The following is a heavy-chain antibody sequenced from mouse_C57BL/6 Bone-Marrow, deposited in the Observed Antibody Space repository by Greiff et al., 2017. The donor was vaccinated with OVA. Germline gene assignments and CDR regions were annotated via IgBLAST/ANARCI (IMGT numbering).Heavy chain of an antibody. D-gene: IGHD1-1*01. CDR1: GFTFSSYA. J-gene: IGHJ2*01. CDR2: ISDGGSYT. CDR3: ARDQLGSSYDFDY. Sequence: EVQGVESGGGLVKPGGSLKLSCAASGFTFSSYAMSWVRQTPEKRLEWVATISDGGSYTYYPDNVKGRFTISRDNAKNNLYLQMGHLKSEDTAMYYGARDQLGSSYDFDYWGQGTTLTVSS. V-gene: IGHV5-4*01.